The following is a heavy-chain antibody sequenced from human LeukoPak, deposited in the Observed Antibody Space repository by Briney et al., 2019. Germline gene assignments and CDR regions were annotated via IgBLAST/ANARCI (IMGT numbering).Heavy chain of an antibody. CDR3: ARDLGSGYFTHRAFDI. Sequence: PSETLSLTCTVSGGSISSGGYYWSWIRQPPGKGLEWIGYIYHSGSTYYNPSLKSRVTISVDRSKNQFSLKLSSVTAADTAVYYCARDLGSGYFTHRAFDIWGQGTMVTVSS. D-gene: IGHD3-10*01. CDR1: GGSISSGGYY. CDR2: IYHSGST. V-gene: IGHV4-30-2*01. J-gene: IGHJ3*02.